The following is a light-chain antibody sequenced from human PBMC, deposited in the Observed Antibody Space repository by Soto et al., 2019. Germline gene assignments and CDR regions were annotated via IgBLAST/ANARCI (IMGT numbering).Light chain of an antibody. J-gene: IGKJ1*01. CDR1: QGISTY. CDR2: AAS. Sequence: DIQMTQSPSSLSASVGDRVTITCRASQGISTYLNWYHQKPGQAPKLLIYAASNLQSGVPSRFSGSGSGTDFTLTISSLQPEDFATYYCQQCYSSPPWTFGQGTKVDIK. V-gene: IGKV1-39*01. CDR3: QQCYSSPPWT.